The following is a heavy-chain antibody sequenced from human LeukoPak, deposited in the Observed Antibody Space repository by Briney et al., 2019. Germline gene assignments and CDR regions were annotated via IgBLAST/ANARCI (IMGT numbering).Heavy chain of an antibody. D-gene: IGHD6-19*01. CDR2: TYYRSKWYN. CDR3: ARGMGAVAGLYYFDY. Sequence: SQTLSLTCAISGDSVSSNSAAWNWIRQSPSRGLEWLGRTYYRSKWYNDYAVSVKSRITINPDTSKNQFSLQLNSVTPDDTAVYYCARGMGAVAGLYYFDYWGQGALVTVSS. J-gene: IGHJ4*02. CDR1: GDSVSSNSAA. V-gene: IGHV6-1*01.